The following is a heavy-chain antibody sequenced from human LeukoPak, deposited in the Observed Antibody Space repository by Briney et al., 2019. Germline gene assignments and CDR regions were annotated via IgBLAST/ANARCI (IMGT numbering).Heavy chain of an antibody. V-gene: IGHV1-69*13. D-gene: IGHD6-13*01. CDR1: GGTFSSCA. J-gene: IGHJ1*01. Sequence: SVNVSCKASGGTFSSCANSWVRQAPGQGLEWMGGIIPIFGTASYAQKFQGRVTITADESTSTAYMELSSLRSEDTAVYYCERVGAAGMDEYFQHWGQGTLVTVSS. CDR3: ERVGAAGMDEYFQH. CDR2: IIPIFGTA.